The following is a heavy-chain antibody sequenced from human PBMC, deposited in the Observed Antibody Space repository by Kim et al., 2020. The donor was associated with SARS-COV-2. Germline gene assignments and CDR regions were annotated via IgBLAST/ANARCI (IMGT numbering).Heavy chain of an antibody. D-gene: IGHD2-21*02. CDR3: ARGRIVVVTAIPLLV. J-gene: IGHJ3*01. CDR2: ISYDGSNK. V-gene: IGHV3-30*04. Sequence: GGSLRLSCAASGFTFSSYAMHWVRQAPGKGLEWVAVISYDGSNKFYADSVKGRFTISRDNSKNTLYLQMNSLRAEDTAVYYCARGRIVVVTAIPLLVWGPGTMVTVSS. CDR1: GFTFSSYA.